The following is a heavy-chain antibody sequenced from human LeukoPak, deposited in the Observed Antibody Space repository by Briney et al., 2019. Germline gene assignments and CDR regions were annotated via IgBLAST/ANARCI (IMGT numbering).Heavy chain of an antibody. Sequence: ASVKVSCKASGYTFTSYDFNWVRQATGQGLEWMGWINPNSGGTNYAQKFQGRVTMTRDTSISTAYMELSGLRSDDTAVYYCALGGSHDYGTPGPYWGQGTLVTVSS. V-gene: IGHV1-2*02. CDR3: ALGGSHDYGTPGPY. D-gene: IGHD3-16*01. CDR1: GYTFTSYD. CDR2: INPNSGGT. J-gene: IGHJ4*02.